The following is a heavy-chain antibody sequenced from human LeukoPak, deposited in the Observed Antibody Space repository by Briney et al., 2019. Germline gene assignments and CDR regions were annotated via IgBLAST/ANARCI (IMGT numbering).Heavy chain of an antibody. J-gene: IGHJ4*01. CDR1: GFAFSTYW. D-gene: IGHD3-16*01. CDR2: INLDGSEV. CDR3: TSGRPDFVH. V-gene: IGHV3-7*01. Sequence: PGGSLRHSCSASGFAFSTYWMTWVRQAPGKGLEWVANINLDGSEVHYVDSLKDRFTISRDNARNSLYLQMNSLRAEDTAVYYCTSGRPDFVHWGHGTQVPVSS.